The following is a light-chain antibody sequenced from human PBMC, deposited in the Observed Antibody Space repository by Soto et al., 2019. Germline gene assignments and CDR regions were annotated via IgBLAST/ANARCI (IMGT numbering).Light chain of an antibody. J-gene: IGKJ1*01. CDR1: QSVSSSY. CDR3: QQYGRSPPT. V-gene: IGKV3-20*01. Sequence: DIVLTQSPGTLSLSPGERAILSCRASQSVSSSYLAWYQQKPGQAPSLLIYGASSRATGIPDRFSGSGSGTDFPLSISRLDPEDFAVYYCQQYGRSPPTFGQGTQGAIK. CDR2: GAS.